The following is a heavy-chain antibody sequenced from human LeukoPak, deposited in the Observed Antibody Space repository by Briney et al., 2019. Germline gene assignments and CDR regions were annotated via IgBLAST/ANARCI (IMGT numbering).Heavy chain of an antibody. CDR3: AKGSGSNSYYFDY. J-gene: IGHJ4*02. D-gene: IGHD3-10*01. V-gene: IGHV3-30*18. Sequence: PGGSLRLSCEASGFTFSSFDIHWVRQAPGKGLEWVAVISFDGSNKYYADSVKGRFTISRDNAKNSLYLQMNSLRAEDTALYYCAKGSGSNSYYFDYWGQGTLVTVSS. CDR1: GFTFSSFD. CDR2: ISFDGSNK.